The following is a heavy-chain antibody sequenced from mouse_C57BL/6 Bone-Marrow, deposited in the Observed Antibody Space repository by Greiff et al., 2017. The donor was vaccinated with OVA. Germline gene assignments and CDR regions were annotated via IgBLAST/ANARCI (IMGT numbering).Heavy chain of an antibody. D-gene: IGHD1-1*01. J-gene: IGHJ3*01. CDR3: ERADYYGSSWFAY. CDR2: ISDGGSYT. Sequence: EVQVVESGGGLVKPGGSLKLSCAASGFTFSSYAMSWVRQTPEKRLEWVATISDGGSYTYYPDNVKGRFTISRDNAKNNLYLQMSHLKSEDTAMYYCERADYYGSSWFAYWGQGTLVTVSA. V-gene: IGHV5-4*01. CDR1: GFTFSSYA.